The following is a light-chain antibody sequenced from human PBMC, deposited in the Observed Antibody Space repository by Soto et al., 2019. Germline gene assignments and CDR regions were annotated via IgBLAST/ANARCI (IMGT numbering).Light chain of an antibody. V-gene: IGKV3-20*01. J-gene: IGKJ1*01. CDR2: GAS. CDR1: QSVSSSY. Sequence: EIVLTQSPGTLSLSPGERATLSCRASQSVSSSYLAWYQQKPGQAPRHLIYGASSRATRLPDRFSGSGSGTDFTLTISRLEPEDFAVYYCQQYGSSGWTFGQGTKVEIK. CDR3: QQYGSSGWT.